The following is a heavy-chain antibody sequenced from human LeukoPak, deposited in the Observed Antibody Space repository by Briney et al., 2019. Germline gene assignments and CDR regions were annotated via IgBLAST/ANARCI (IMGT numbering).Heavy chain of an antibody. V-gene: IGHV3-53*01. CDR3: ARTAVTPGSSDAFDI. J-gene: IGHJ3*02. CDR1: GFTVSSNY. CDR2: IYDIGSA. D-gene: IGHD4-17*01. Sequence: GGSLRLSCAASGFTVSSNYMSWVRQAPGTGLEWVSIIYDIGSAYYADSVKGRFTISRDNSQNTLYLQLNSLRAEDAAVYYCARTAVTPGSSDAFDIWGQGTMVTVSS.